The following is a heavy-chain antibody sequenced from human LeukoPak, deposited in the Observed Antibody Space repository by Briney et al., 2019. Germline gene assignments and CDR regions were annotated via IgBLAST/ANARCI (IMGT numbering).Heavy chain of an antibody. CDR1: GFTFSSYW. CDR2: TNLDGSST. CDR3: ARWWRGFDY. D-gene: IGHD2-15*01. Sequence: GGSLRLSCATSGFTFSSYWMHWVRHAPGKGLVWVSRTNLDGSSTSYLDSVEGRFTISRDNAKNMLYLQMNSLTGEDTAVYYCARWWRGFDYWGQGAQVTVSS. V-gene: IGHV3-74*01. J-gene: IGHJ4*02.